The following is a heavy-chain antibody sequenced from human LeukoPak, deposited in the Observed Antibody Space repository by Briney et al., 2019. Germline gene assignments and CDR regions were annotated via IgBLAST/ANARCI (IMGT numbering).Heavy chain of an antibody. J-gene: IGHJ4*02. CDR2: INSDGSTT. CDR3: AKGHRSSSSFFDS. CDR1: GFTFSSYW. V-gene: IGHV3-74*01. D-gene: IGHD6-19*01. Sequence: GGSLRLSCAASGFTFSSYWMYWVRQAPGKGPVFVSRINSDGSTTNYAGSVKGRFTISRDNAKNTLYLQMNSLRAEDTAVYYCAKGHRSSSSFFDSWGQGILVTVSS.